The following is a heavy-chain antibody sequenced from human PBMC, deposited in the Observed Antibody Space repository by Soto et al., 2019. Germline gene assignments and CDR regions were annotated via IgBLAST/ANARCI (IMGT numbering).Heavy chain of an antibody. CDR3: ARGPITFGGVIVPYSFDY. V-gene: IGHV4-31*03. CDR2: IYYSGST. J-gene: IGHJ4*02. Sequence: SETLSLTCTVSGGSISSGGYYWSWIRQHPGKGLEWIGYIYYSGSTYYNPSLKSRVTISVDTSKNQFSLKLSSVTAADTAVYYCARGPITFGGVIVPYSFDYWGQGTLVTVSS. D-gene: IGHD3-16*02. CDR1: GGSISSGGYY.